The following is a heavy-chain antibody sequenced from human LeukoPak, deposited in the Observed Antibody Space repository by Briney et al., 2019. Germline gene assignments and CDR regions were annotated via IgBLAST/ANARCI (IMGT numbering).Heavy chain of an antibody. Sequence: GGSLRLSCEASQFSVSINFMSWVRQTPGKGLEWVSVISSGGTTYYADSVKGRFTISRDNAKNSLYLQMNSLRAEDTAVYYCARVFGYCGGDCYVHFDYWGQGTLVTVSS. J-gene: IGHJ4*02. D-gene: IGHD2-21*02. CDR3: ARVFGYCGGDCYVHFDY. CDR2: ISSGGTT. CDR1: QFSVSINF. V-gene: IGHV3-66*01.